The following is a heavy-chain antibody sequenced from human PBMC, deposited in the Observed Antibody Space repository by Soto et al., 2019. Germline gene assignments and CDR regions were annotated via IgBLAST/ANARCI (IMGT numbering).Heavy chain of an antibody. V-gene: IGHV1-8*01. D-gene: IGHD1-26*01. J-gene: IGHJ4*02. CDR2: MNPNSGNT. CDR1: GNTFTRYD. CDR3: ARERSGSYYG. Sequence: GASVKVSWKASGNTFTRYDINWGRQATGQGLEWMGWMNPNSGNTGYAQKFQGRVTMTRNTSISTAYMELSSLRSEDTAVYYCARERSGSYYGWGQGTLVTVSS.